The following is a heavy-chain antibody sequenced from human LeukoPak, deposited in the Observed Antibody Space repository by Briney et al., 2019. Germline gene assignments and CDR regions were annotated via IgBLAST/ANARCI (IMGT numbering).Heavy chain of an antibody. D-gene: IGHD4-17*01. CDR2: IIPILGTA. CDR1: GGTFSSYA. J-gene: IGHJ4*02. Sequence: SVKVSFKASGGTFSSYAISWVRQAPGQGLEWMGRIIPILGTANYAQKFQGRVTITADKSTSTAYMELSSMRSEDTAVYYCATNAPTTTVFDYWGQGTLVTVSS. V-gene: IGHV1-69*04. CDR3: ATNAPTTTVFDY.